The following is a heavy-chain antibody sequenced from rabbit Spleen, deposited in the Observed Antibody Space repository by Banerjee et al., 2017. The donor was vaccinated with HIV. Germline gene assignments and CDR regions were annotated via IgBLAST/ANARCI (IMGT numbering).Heavy chain of an antibody. CDR1: GIDFSRGYD. CDR2: IFTGNVKT. Sequence: QEQLVESGGGLVQPGGSLTLTCKASGIDFSRGYDMCWVRLAPGKGLEWIGCIFTGNVKTYYANWVNGRFTISSHNAQNTLYLQLSSLTAADTATYFCAAVDRSYSYAYRLWGPGTLVTVS. D-gene: IGHD6-1*01. V-gene: IGHV1S47*01. CDR3: AAVDRSYSYAYRL. J-gene: IGHJ4*01.